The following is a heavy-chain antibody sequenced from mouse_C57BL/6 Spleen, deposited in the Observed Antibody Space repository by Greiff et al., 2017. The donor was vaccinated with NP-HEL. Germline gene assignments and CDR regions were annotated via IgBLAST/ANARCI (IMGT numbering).Heavy chain of an antibody. CDR1: GFTFSDYG. J-gene: IGHJ4*01. V-gene: IGHV5-17*01. D-gene: IGHD1-1*01. CDR2: ISSGSGTI. CDR3: ARPNYCSPYAMDY. Sequence: EVQLVESGGGLVKPGGSLKLSCAASGFTFSDYGMHWVRQAPEKGLEWVAYISSGSGTIYYADTVKGRFTISRDTAKNTLFLQMTRLRAEDTAMYYCARPNYCSPYAMDYWGQGTSVTVSS.